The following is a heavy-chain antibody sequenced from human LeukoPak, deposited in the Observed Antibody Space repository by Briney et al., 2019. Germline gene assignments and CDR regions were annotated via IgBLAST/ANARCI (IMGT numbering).Heavy chain of an antibody. D-gene: IGHD3-10*01. CDR2: IRYDGSNK. CDR3: ARDYGSGIDY. Sequence: GGSLRLSCAASGFDFNFFDMSWARQAPGKGLEWVAFIRYDGSNKYYADSVKGRFTISRDNSKNTLYLQMNSLRAEDTAVYYCARDYGSGIDYWGQGTLVTVSS. J-gene: IGHJ4*02. V-gene: IGHV3-30*02. CDR1: GFDFNFFD.